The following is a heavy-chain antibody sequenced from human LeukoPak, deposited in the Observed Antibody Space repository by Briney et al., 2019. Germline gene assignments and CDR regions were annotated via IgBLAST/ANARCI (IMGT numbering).Heavy chain of an antibody. CDR3: ARGIAAAGYVDY. J-gene: IGHJ4*02. D-gene: IGHD6-13*01. Sequence: GGSLRLSCAASGFTFSSYWMHWVRQAPGKGLEWVSSISSSSSYIYYADSVKGRFTTSRDNAKNSLYLQMNSLRAEDTAVYYCARGIAAAGYVDYWGQGTLVTVSS. CDR1: GFTFSSYW. V-gene: IGHV3-21*01. CDR2: ISSSSSYI.